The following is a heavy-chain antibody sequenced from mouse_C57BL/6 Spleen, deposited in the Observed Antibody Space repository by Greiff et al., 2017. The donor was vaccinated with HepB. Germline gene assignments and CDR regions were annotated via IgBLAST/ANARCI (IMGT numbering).Heavy chain of an antibody. Sequence: EVMLVESGGGLVKPGGSLKLSCAASGFTFSSYAMSWVSQTPEKRLEWVATISDGGSYTYYPDNVKGRFTISRDNAKNNLYLQMSHLKSEDTAMYYCARVYYGSSPFAYWGQGTLVTVSA. J-gene: IGHJ3*01. CDR1: GFTFSSYA. V-gene: IGHV5-4*03. D-gene: IGHD1-1*01. CDR2: ISDGGSYT. CDR3: ARVYYGSSPFAY.